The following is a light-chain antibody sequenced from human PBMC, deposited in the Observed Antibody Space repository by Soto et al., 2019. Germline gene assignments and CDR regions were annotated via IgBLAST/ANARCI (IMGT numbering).Light chain of an antibody. CDR3: GTWDSSLTTYV. CDR1: SSDIGRNY. CDR2: ENN. Sequence: QSALTQPPPVSAAPGQKVTISCSGSSSDIGRNYVSWYQHLPGAAPKLLIYENNKRPSGIPDRLSGSKSGSSATLGITGLQTGDEADYYCGTWDSSLTTYVFGPGTKVTVL. V-gene: IGLV1-51*02. J-gene: IGLJ1*01.